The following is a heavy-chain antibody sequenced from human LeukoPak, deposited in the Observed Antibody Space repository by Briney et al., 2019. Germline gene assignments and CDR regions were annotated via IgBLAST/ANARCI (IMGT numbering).Heavy chain of an antibody. J-gene: IGHJ3*02. CDR2: IYYSGST. D-gene: IGHD2-2*01. CDR1: GGSISSYY. Sequence: SETLSLTCTVSGGSISSYYWSWIRQPPGKGLEWIGYIYYSGSTNYNPSLKSRVTISVDTSKNQFSLKLSSVTAADTAVYHCARVPYCSSTSCPRAFDIWGQGTMVTVSS. CDR3: ARVPYCSSTSCPRAFDI. V-gene: IGHV4-59*01.